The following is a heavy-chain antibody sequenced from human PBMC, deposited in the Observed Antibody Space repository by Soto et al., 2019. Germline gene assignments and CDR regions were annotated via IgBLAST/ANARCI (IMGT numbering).Heavy chain of an antibody. D-gene: IGHD6-13*01. CDR1: GFTFSSYS. Sequence: GGSLRLSCAASGFTFSSYSMNWVRQAPGKGLEWVSSISSSSSYIYYADSVKGRFTISRDNAKNSLYLQMNSLRAEDTAVYYCARDRGIAAAGYFDYWGQGTLVTVSS. V-gene: IGHV3-21*01. J-gene: IGHJ4*02. CDR3: ARDRGIAAAGYFDY. CDR2: ISSSSSYI.